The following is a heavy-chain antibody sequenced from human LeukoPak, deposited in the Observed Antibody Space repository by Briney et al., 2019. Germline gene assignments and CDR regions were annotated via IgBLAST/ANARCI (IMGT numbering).Heavy chain of an antibody. V-gene: IGHV4-34*01. CDR3: ARGPYDSSRD. D-gene: IGHD3-22*01. CDR1: GGSFSGYY. CDR2: INHSRNT. J-gene: IGHJ4*02. Sequence: SETLSLTCAVYGGSFSGYYWSWIRQPPGKGLEWIGEINHSRNTNYNPSLKSRVTISVDTSKNQFSLKLSSVTAADTAVYYCARGPYDSSRDWGQGTLVTVSS.